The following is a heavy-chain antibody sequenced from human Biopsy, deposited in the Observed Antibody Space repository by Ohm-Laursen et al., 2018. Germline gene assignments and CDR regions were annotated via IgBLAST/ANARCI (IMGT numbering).Heavy chain of an antibody. CDR2: IWSDGNNK. D-gene: IGHD3-22*01. V-gene: IGHV3-33*01. CDR3: ARDAEEFDSSCPRFDY. Sequence: SPRLSCAASGFTFSRHGMHWVRQAPGKGLEWVAVIWSDGNNKYYADSVKGRFTISRDTSRNTLYMQMNSLRVEDTALYYCARDAEEFDSSCPRFDYWGQGTLVTVSS. CDR1: GFTFSRHG. J-gene: IGHJ4*02.